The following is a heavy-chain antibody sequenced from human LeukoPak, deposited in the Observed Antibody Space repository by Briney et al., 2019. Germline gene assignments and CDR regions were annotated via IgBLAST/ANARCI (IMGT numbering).Heavy chain of an antibody. V-gene: IGHV1-18*01. D-gene: IGHD4-23*01. CDR2: ISAYNGNT. CDR1: GYTFTSYG. CDR3: ATVYGGNSGHY. Sequence: ASVKVSCKASGYTFTSYGISWVRQAPGQGLEWMGWISAYNGNTNYAQKFQGRVTMTEDTSTDTAYMELSSLRSEDTAVYYCATVYGGNSGHYWGQGTLVSVSS. J-gene: IGHJ4*02.